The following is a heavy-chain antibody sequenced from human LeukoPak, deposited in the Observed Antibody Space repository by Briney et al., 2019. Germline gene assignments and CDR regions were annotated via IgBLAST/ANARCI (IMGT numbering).Heavy chain of an antibody. CDR2: ISYDGRNI. D-gene: IGHD2-2*01. V-gene: IGHV3-30*18. Sequence: PGGSLRLSCVVSGFTFNRCWMNWVRQAPGKGLEWVAVISYDGRNIHYPGSVKGRFTISRDISTDTLWLQMDSLRTEDTAVYYCAKGPLRGTAAAIDYWGQGTLVTVSS. CDR1: GFTFNRCW. J-gene: IGHJ4*02. CDR3: AKGPLRGTAAAIDY.